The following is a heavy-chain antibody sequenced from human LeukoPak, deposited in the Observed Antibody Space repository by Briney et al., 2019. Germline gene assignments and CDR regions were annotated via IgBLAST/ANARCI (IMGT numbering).Heavy chain of an antibody. CDR3: AELGITMIGGV. Sequence: PGGSLRLSCAASGFTFSSYSMNWVRQAPGKGLEWVSYISSSGSTIDYADSVKGRFTISRHNAKNSLYLQMNSLRAEDTAVYYCAELGITMIGGVWGKGTTVTISS. V-gene: IGHV3-48*04. CDR1: GFTFSSYS. CDR2: ISSSGSTI. D-gene: IGHD3-10*02. J-gene: IGHJ6*04.